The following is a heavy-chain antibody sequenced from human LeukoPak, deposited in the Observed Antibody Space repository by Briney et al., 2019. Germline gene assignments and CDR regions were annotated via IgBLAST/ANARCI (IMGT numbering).Heavy chain of an antibody. CDR2: INPNSGGT. CDR3: ARMSGIAAAGHFDY. Sequence: ASVKVSCKASGYTFTGYYMHWVRQAAGQGLEWMGWINPNSGGTNYAQKFQGRVAMTRDTSISTAYMELSRLRSDDTAVYYCARMSGIAAAGHFDYWGQGTLVTVSS. D-gene: IGHD6-13*01. V-gene: IGHV1-2*02. CDR1: GYTFTGYY. J-gene: IGHJ4*02.